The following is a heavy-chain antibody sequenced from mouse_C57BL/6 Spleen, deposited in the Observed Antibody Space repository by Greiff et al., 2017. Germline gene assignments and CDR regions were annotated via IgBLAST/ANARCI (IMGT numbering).Heavy chain of an antibody. CDR1: GFNIKDYY. CDR3: TVITKVVATGFDD. D-gene: IGHD1-1*01. Sequence: VQLKESGAELVRPGASVKLSCTASGFNIKDYYMHWVKQRPEQGLEWIGRIDPEDGDTEYAPKFQGKATMTADTSSNTAYLQLSSLTSEDTAVYYCTVITKVVATGFDDWGQGTTLTVAS. CDR2: IDPEDGDT. V-gene: IGHV14-1*01. J-gene: IGHJ2*01.